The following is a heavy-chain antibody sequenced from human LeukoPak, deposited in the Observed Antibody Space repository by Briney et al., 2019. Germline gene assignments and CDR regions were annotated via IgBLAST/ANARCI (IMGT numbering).Heavy chain of an antibody. CDR3: AKGPSSGWYPFDY. J-gene: IGHJ4*02. CDR1: GFTFSSYG. D-gene: IGHD6-19*01. CDR2: IRYDGSNK. Sequence: GGSLRLSCAASGFTFSSYGMHWVRQAPGKGLEWVAFIRYDGSNKYYADSVKGRFTISRDNSKNTLYLQMNSLRAEDTAVYYCAKGPSSGWYPFDYWGQGTLVTVSS. V-gene: IGHV3-30*02.